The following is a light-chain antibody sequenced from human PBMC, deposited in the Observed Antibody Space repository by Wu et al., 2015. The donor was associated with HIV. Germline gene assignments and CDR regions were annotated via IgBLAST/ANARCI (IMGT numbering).Light chain of an antibody. V-gene: IGKV3-20*01. CDR3: QHYGASPTT. Sequence: EIVLTQSPGTLSLSPGERATLSCRASQSVSSSYLAWYQQKPGQAPRLLIYGASSRATGIPDRFSGSGSGTDFTLTISRLESDDFGVYFCQHYGASPTTFGQGTKVEIK. J-gene: IGKJ1*01. CDR1: QSVSSSY. CDR2: GAS.